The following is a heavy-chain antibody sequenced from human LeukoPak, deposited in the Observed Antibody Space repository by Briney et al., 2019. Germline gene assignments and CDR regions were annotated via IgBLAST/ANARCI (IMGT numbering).Heavy chain of an antibody. J-gene: IGHJ3*02. V-gene: IGHV4-4*02. Sequence: SGPTLVNPSGTMSLTCTISGGSITNRNWWSWVRQPPGKGLEWIGEIYHTGITKYSPSLKSRVTISVDKSKNQFSLNVTSVTAADTAIYYCARVFKLGMNAVDIWGQGTMVTVSS. CDR2: IYHTGIT. D-gene: IGHD7-27*01. CDR3: ARVFKLGMNAVDI. CDR1: GGSITNRNW.